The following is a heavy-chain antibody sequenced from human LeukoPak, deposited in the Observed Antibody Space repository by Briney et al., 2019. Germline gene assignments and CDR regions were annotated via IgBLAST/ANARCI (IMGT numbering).Heavy chain of an antibody. CDR1: GFTFGSYG. D-gene: IGHD6-6*01. Sequence: GRSLRLSCAASGFTFGSYGMHWVRQAPGKGLEWVAVISYDGSNKYYADSVKGRFTISRDNSKNTLYLQMNSLRAEDTAVYYCAKLGGKEQLVHYGMDVWGQGTTVTVSS. J-gene: IGHJ6*02. V-gene: IGHV3-30*18. CDR3: AKLGGKEQLVHYGMDV. CDR2: ISYDGSNK.